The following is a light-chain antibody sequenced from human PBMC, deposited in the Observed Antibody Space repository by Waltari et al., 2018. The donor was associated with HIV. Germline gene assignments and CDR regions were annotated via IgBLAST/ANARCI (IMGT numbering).Light chain of an antibody. CDR2: EVT. J-gene: IGLJ2*01. CDR1: HPTDNEY. Sequence: QSALTQPASVSGSPGQSLTISCHPTDNEYVSWYQRHPGKSPRVIIYEVTNRPSGLSNRFSGSKSGNTATLTISGLQPEDEADYFCTSYISGTSPVFGRGTRVTVL. V-gene: IGLV2-14*01. CDR3: TSYISGTSPV.